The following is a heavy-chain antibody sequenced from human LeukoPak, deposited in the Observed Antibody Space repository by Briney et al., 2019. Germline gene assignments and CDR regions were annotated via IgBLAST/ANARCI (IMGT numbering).Heavy chain of an antibody. Sequence: GGSLRLSCASSRFTFSNYGMHWVRQAPGKGLEWVAVIWYDGNNKYYADSVKGRFTISRDNSKNTLYLRMNSLRAEDTAVYYCALWGEGNWFDPWGQGTLVTVSS. CDR3: ALWGEGNWFDP. D-gene: IGHD3-16*01. CDR2: IWYDGNNK. J-gene: IGHJ5*02. V-gene: IGHV3-33*01. CDR1: RFTFSNYG.